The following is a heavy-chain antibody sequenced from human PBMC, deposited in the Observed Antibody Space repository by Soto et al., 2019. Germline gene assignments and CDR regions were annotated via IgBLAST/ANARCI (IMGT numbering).Heavy chain of an antibody. CDR3: ARKVWFGELSPWFDP. CDR1: GGSISSYY. V-gene: IGHV4-59*12. CDR2: IYYSGST. J-gene: IGHJ5*02. Sequence: SETLSLTCTVSGGSISSYYWSWIRQPPGKGLEWIGYIYYSGSTNYNPSLKSRVTISVDRSKNQFSLKLSSVTAADTAVYYCARKVWFGELSPWFDPWGQGTLVTVSS. D-gene: IGHD3-10*01.